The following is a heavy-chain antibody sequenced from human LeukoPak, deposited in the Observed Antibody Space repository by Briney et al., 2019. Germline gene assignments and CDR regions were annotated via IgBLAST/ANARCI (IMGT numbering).Heavy chain of an antibody. CDR1: GYTFTCYY. V-gene: IGHV1-46*01. J-gene: IGHJ4*02. Sequence: GASVKVSCKAPGYTFTCYYMHWVRQAPGQGLEWMGIINPSGGSTSYAQKFQGRVTMTRGTSTSTVYMELCSLRSEDTAVYYCAREGAAGYFDYWGQGTLVTVSS. CDR2: INPSGGST. D-gene: IGHD6-13*01. CDR3: AREGAAGYFDY.